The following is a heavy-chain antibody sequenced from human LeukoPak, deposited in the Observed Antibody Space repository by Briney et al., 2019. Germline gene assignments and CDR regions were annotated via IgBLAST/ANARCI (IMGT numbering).Heavy chain of an antibody. D-gene: IGHD6-19*01. Sequence: SETLSLPCAVYGGSFSGYYWSWIRQPPGKGLEWIGEINHSGSTNYNPSLKSRVTISVDTSKNQFSLKLRSVTAAETAVYYCARVNKKWLVHVRWFDPWGQGTLVTVPS. V-gene: IGHV4-34*01. CDR2: INHSGST. CDR3: ARVNKKWLVHVRWFDP. J-gene: IGHJ5*02. CDR1: GGSFSGYY.